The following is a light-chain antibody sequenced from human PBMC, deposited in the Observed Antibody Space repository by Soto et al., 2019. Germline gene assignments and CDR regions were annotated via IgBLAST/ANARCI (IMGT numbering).Light chain of an antibody. V-gene: IGLV2-23*01. J-gene: IGLJ2*01. CDR2: EGS. CDR3: CSYAGSSPYVV. CDR1: SSDVGSYNL. Sequence: QSALTQPASVSGSPGQSITISCTGTSSDVGSYNLVSWYQQHPGKAPKLMIYEGSKRPSGVSNRFSGSKSGNTASLTISGLQPEDDADYYSCSYAGSSPYVVFGGGTKLTVL.